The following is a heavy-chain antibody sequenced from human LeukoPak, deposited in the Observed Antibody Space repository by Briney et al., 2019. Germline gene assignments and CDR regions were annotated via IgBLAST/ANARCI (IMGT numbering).Heavy chain of an antibody. CDR3: ASIPGYRYGYADY. J-gene: IGHJ4*02. Sequence: PGGSLRLSCAASGFTVSSNYMSWVRQAPGKGLEWVSVIYSGGSTYYADSVKGRFTISRDNAKKSLYLQMNSLRAEDTAVYYCASIPGYRYGYADYWGQGTLVTVSS. V-gene: IGHV3-66*01. CDR1: GFTVSSNY. D-gene: IGHD5-18*01. CDR2: IYSGGST.